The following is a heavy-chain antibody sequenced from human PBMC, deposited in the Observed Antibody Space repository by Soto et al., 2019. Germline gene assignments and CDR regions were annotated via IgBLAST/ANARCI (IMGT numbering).Heavy chain of an antibody. CDR2: ISSSSSYI. CDR3: ARDLYDFWSGYPFDY. J-gene: IGHJ4*02. D-gene: IGHD3-3*01. V-gene: IGHV3-21*01. Sequence: WWSLRLSGSASVFTFSSYGMNWFRQAPGKGLEWVSSISSSSSYIYYADSVKGRFTISRDNAKNSLYLQMNSLRAEDTAVYYCARDLYDFWSGYPFDYWGQGTLVTVSS. CDR1: VFTFSSYG.